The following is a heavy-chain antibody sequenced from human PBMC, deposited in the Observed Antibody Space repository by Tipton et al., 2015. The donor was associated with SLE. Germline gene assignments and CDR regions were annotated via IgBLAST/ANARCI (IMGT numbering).Heavy chain of an antibody. CDR1: GYSFTDYW. D-gene: IGHD3-3*01. V-gene: IGHV5-51*01. Sequence: QSGPEVKKPGESLKISCKGSGYSFTDYWIGWVRQMPGKGLEWMGILYPADSQTRYSPSFQGHVTISADESISTAYLQWSSLKASDTAMYYCARALYYDHWSGYPFDPWGQGTLVTVSS. CDR3: ARALYYDHWSGYPFDP. CDR2: LYPADSQT. J-gene: IGHJ5*02.